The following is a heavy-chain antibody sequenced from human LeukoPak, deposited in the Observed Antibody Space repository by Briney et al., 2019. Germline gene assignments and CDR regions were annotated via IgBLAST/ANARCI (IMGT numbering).Heavy chain of an antibody. V-gene: IGHV3-23*01. CDR3: ARRQRGDLDY. CDR2: ISGSGGST. D-gene: IGHD2-21*02. J-gene: IGHJ4*02. Sequence: GGSLRLSCAASGFTFSSYAMSWVRPAPGKGLEWVSAISGSGGSTYYADSVKGRFTISRDNSKNTLYLQMNSLRAEDTAVYYCARRQRGDLDYWGQGTLVTVSS. CDR1: GFTFSSYA.